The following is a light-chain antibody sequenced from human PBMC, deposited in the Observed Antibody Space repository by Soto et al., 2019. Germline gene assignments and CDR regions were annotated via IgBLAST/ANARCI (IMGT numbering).Light chain of an antibody. Sequence: QSVLTHPPSVSGAPGQRFTIACTGSSSNIGAGYDVHWYQQLPGTAPKLLIFGNGNRPSGVPDRFSGSKSDTSASLAITGLQAEDGADYYCQTYDSSLSGLVVFGTGTKVTVL. CDR2: GNG. V-gene: IGLV1-40*01. CDR3: QTYDSSLSGLVV. CDR1: SSNIGAGYD. J-gene: IGLJ1*01.